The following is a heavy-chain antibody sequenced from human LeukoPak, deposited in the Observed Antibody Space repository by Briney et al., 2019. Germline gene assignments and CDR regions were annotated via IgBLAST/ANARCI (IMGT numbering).Heavy chain of an antibody. Sequence: SETLSLTCTVSGGSISSYYWSWIRQPPGKGLEWIGYIYYSESTNYNPSLKSRVTISVDTSKNQFSLKLSSVTAADTAVHYCARGEGSYYYGSAGWFDPWGQGTLVTVSS. J-gene: IGHJ5*02. CDR1: GGSISSYY. CDR3: ARGEGSYYYGSAGWFDP. D-gene: IGHD3-10*01. V-gene: IGHV4-59*01. CDR2: IYYSEST.